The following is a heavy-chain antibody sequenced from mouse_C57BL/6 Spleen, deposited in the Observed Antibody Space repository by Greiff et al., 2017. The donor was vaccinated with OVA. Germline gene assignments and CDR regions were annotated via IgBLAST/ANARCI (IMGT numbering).Heavy chain of an antibody. CDR2: IYPGDGDT. CDR3: ARKEGLVFDY. Sequence: VKLQESGPELVKPGASVKISCKASGYAFSSSWMNWVKQRPGKGLEWIGRIYPGDGDTNYNGKFKGKATLTADKSSSTAYMQLSSLTSEDSAVYFCARKEGLVFDYWGQGTTLTVSS. J-gene: IGHJ2*01. D-gene: IGHD1-1*02. CDR1: GYAFSSSW. V-gene: IGHV1-82*01.